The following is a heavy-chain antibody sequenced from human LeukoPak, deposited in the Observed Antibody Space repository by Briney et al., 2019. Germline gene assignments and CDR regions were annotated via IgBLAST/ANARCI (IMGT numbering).Heavy chain of an antibody. Sequence: SVKVSCKASGYTFTSYDINWVRQATGQGLEWMGRIIPILGIANYAQKFQGRVTITADKSTSTAYMELSSLRSEDTAVYYCARDAMIVVVTLFDYWGQGTLVTVSS. CDR1: GYTFTSYD. D-gene: IGHD3-22*01. CDR3: ARDAMIVVVTLFDY. J-gene: IGHJ4*02. CDR2: IIPILGIA. V-gene: IGHV1-69*04.